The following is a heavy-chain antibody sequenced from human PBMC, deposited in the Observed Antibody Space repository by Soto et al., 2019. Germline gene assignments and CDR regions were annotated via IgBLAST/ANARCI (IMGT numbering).Heavy chain of an antibody. Sequence: DVQLLESGGGLVQPGGSLRLSCAASGFTFAAYAMTWVRQAPNKGLDWVSAITDSGGDTYYADSVKGRFTISRDNSKNTLYLQMNNLRAEDTAVYSCAKCYYGSGSYSLDSWGQGPLVTVSS. V-gene: IGHV3-23*01. J-gene: IGHJ4*02. CDR1: GFTFAAYA. CDR3: AKCYYGSGSYSLDS. D-gene: IGHD3-10*01. CDR2: ITDSGGDT.